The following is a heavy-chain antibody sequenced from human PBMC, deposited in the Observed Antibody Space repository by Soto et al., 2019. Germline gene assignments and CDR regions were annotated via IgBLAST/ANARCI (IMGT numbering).Heavy chain of an antibody. Sequence: QITLKESGPTLVKPTQTLTLTCTFSGFSLSTSGVGVGWIRQPPGKALEWLALIYWNDDKRYSPSLKSRLTITEDTSKNQVVLTMTNRDPVDTATYYCAHSPTSCYAGYWGQGTLVTVSS. CDR2: IYWNDDK. V-gene: IGHV2-5*01. D-gene: IGHD2-2*01. CDR1: GFSLSTSGVG. CDR3: AHSPTSCYAGY. J-gene: IGHJ4*02.